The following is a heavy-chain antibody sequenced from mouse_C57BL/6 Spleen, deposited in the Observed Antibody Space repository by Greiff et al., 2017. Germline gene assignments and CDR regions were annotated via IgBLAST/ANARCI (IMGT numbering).Heavy chain of an antibody. D-gene: IGHD1-1*01. CDR3: AIITTLYYFDY. CDR2: IDPSVSYT. Sequence: QVQLKQPGAELVMPGASVKLSCKASGYTFTSYWMHWVKQRPGQGLEWIGEIDPSVSYTNYNQKFKGKSTLTVDKSSSTAYMQLSSLTSEDSAVYYCAIITTLYYFDYWGQGTTLTVSS. CDR1: GYTFTSYW. V-gene: IGHV1-69*01. J-gene: IGHJ2*01.